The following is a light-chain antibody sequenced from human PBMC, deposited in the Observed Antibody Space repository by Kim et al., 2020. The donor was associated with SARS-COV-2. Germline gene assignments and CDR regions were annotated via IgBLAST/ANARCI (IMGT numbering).Light chain of an antibody. Sequence: YYASWYQQKPGQAPLLVVYHENSRPSGIPDRFSGSSSGKTSSLTITGAQAEDEADYYCLSRDSGGDHYVFGTGTKVTVL. CDR3: LSRDSGGDHYV. CDR1: YY. J-gene: IGLJ1*01. CDR2: HEN. V-gene: IGLV3-19*01.